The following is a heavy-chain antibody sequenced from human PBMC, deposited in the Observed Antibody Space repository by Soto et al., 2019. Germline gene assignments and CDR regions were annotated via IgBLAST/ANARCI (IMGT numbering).Heavy chain of an antibody. CDR1: GGTFSNDI. Sequence: SVQVSCKASGGTFSNDIITWVRQAPGQGLEWMGRIIPLLDITNYAQKFQGRVTITADKSTSTAYMELSSLRSEDTAVYYCVRDSPIGSTYSGYDGIDYWG. J-gene: IGHJ4*01. CDR2: IIPLLDIT. CDR3: VRDSPIGSTYSGYDGIDY. V-gene: IGHV1-69*04. D-gene: IGHD5-12*01.